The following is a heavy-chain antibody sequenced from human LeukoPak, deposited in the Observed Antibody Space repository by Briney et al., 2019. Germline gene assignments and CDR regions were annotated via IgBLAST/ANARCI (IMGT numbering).Heavy chain of an antibody. V-gene: IGHV3-74*01. Sequence: GGSLRLSCAASGFTFSSYWMHWVRQAPGKGLVWVSRINSDGSSTSYADSVKGRFTISRDNAKNTLYLQMTSLRAEDTAVYYCARDQNYYGSGSYAPYYYYGMDVWGKGTTVTVSS. D-gene: IGHD3-10*01. CDR2: INSDGSST. CDR3: ARDQNYYGSGSYAPYYYYGMDV. CDR1: GFTFSSYW. J-gene: IGHJ6*04.